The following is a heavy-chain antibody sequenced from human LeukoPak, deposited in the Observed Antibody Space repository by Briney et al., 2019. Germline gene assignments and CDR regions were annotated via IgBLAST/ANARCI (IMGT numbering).Heavy chain of an antibody. Sequence: QPGGSLRLPCAASGFTFSSYEMNWVRQAPGKGLEWVSYISSSGSTIYYADSVKGRFTISRDNAKNSLYLQMNSLRAEDTAVYYCARARSDYYDSRKGRDYMDVWGKGTTVTVSS. D-gene: IGHD3-22*01. CDR1: GFTFSSYE. CDR2: ISSSGSTI. V-gene: IGHV3-48*03. J-gene: IGHJ6*03. CDR3: ARARSDYYDSRKGRDYMDV.